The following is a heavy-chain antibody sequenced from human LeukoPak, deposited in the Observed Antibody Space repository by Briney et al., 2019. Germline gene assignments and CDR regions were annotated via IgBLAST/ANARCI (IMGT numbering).Heavy chain of an antibody. J-gene: IGHJ4*02. V-gene: IGHV3-7*01. CDR2: IKQDGSEK. Sequence: PGGSLRISCAASGFTSSSYWMSWVRQAPGKGLEWVANIKQDGSEKYYVDSVKGRFTIPRDNAKNSLYLQMNSLRAEDTAVYYCARDRGSSGWYEFDYWGQGTLVTVSS. CDR1: GFTSSSYW. D-gene: IGHD6-19*01. CDR3: ARDRGSSGWYEFDY.